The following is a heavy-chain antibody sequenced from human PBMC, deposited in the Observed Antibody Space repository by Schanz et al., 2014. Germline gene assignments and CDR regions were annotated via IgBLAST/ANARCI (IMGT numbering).Heavy chain of an antibody. Sequence: EGQLLESGGGLVQPGGSLRLSCAASGFTFSSYARSWVRQAPGKGLEWVSALSGSGGSTYYADSVKGRFTISRDNSKNTLYLQMTSLRAEDTAVYYCAKQIHYDILTVTRNWGQGTLVTVSS. V-gene: IGHV3-23*01. D-gene: IGHD3-9*01. J-gene: IGHJ4*02. CDR1: GFTFSSYA. CDR3: AKQIHYDILTVTRN. CDR2: LSGSGGST.